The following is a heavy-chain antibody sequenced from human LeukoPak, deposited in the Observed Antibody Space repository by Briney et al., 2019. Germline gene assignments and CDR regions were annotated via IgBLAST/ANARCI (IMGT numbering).Heavy chain of an antibody. J-gene: IGHJ4*02. D-gene: IGHD4-17*01. CDR3: ARGTNDYGDYVGVVIDY. V-gene: IGHV4-4*07. CDR2: IYTSGST. Sequence: SETLSLTCTVSGGSISSYYWSWIRQPAGKGLEWIGRIYTSGSTNYNPSLKSRVTMSVDTSKNQFSLKLSSVTAADTAVYYCARGTNDYGDYVGVVIDYWGQGTLVTVSS. CDR1: GGSISSYY.